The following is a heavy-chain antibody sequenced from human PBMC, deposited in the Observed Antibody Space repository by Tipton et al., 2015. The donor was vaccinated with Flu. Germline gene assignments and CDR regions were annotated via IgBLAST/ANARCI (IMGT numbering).Heavy chain of an antibody. D-gene: IGHD3-10*01. Sequence: LRLSCTVSGGSISSSSYYWGWIRQPPGKGLEWIGSIYYSGSTYYNPSLKSRVTISVDTSKNQFSLKLSSVTAADTAVYYWARDAQGSAFDYWGQGTLVTVSS. CDR2: IYYSGST. J-gene: IGHJ4*02. CDR3: ARDAQGSAFDY. CDR1: GGSISSSSYY. V-gene: IGHV4-39*07.